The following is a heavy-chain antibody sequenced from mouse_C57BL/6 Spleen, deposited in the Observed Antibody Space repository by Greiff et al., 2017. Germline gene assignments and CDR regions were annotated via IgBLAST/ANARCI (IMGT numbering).Heavy chain of an antibody. CDR1: GFTFSSYA. Sequence: EVKVVESGEGLVKPGGSLKLSCAASGFTFSSYAMSWVRQTPEKRLEWVAYISSGGDYIYYADTVKGRFTISRDNARNTLYLQMRSLKSEDTAMYYCTSPGWLLPYYAMDYWGQGTSVTVSS. V-gene: IGHV5-9-1*02. CDR3: TSPGWLLPYYAMDY. J-gene: IGHJ4*01. D-gene: IGHD2-3*01. CDR2: ISSGGDYI.